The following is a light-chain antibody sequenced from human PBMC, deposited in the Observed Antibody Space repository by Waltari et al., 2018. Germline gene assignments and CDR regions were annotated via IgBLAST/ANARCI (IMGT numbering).Light chain of an antibody. Sequence: QSALTQPASVSGSPGQSIPISCPGTSSNVGGYTLVSWYQHHPGKAPHLIIYDVNKRPSGISHRFSGSKSGNTASLTISGLQADDESDYYCCSYAGDSTLIFGGGTKLTVL. V-gene: IGLV2-23*02. J-gene: IGLJ2*01. CDR2: DVN. CDR3: CSYAGDSTLI. CDR1: SSNVGGYTL.